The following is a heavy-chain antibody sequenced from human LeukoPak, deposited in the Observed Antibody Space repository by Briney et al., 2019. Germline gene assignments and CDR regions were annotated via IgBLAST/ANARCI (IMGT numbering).Heavy chain of an antibody. CDR3: ARGELPYDYGWGSYRPLRYYYGMDV. CDR1: GGSISSYY. CDR2: IYYSGST. D-gene: IGHD3-16*02. Sequence: SETLSLTCTVSGGSISSYYWSWIRQPPGKGLEWIGYIYYSGSTNYNPSLKSRVTISVDTSKNQFSLKLSSVTAADTAGYYCARGELPYDYGWGSYRPLRYYYGMDVWGQGTTVTVSS. V-gene: IGHV4-59*01. J-gene: IGHJ6*02.